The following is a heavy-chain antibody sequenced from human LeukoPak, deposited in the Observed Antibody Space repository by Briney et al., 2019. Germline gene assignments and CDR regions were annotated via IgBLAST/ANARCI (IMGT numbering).Heavy chain of an antibody. CDR2: ISTYNDNT. Sequence: GASVKVSCKASGYTFTNYHISWVRQAPGQGLEWMGWISTYNDNTNYAQNLQGRVTMTTDTSTSTAYMELRSLRSDDTAVYYCARDGYSSSWYRGGSGWFDPWGQGTLVTVSS. J-gene: IGHJ5*02. CDR1: GYTFTNYH. CDR3: ARDGYSSSWYRGGSGWFDP. D-gene: IGHD6-13*01. V-gene: IGHV1-18*01.